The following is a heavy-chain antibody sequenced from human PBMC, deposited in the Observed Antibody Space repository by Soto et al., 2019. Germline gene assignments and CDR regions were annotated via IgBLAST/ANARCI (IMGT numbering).Heavy chain of an antibody. CDR2: IYYSGTT. Sequence: QVQLQESGPGLVKPSQTLSLTCSVSGASIRGGGYYWSWIRQTPGKGLEWIGDIYYSGTTYYNPSLKSRVTMSVDMSKNQFSLKLRSVTAADTAVYHCARGGPGDGYFDLWGRGTLVTVSS. V-gene: IGHV4-31*03. CDR3: ARGGPGDGYFDL. CDR1: GASIRGGGYY. J-gene: IGHJ2*01. D-gene: IGHD3-10*01.